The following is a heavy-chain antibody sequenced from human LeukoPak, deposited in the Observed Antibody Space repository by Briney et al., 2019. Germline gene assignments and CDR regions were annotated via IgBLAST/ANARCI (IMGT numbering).Heavy chain of an antibody. CDR2: FDPEDGET. Sequence: ASVKVSCKVSGYTLTELSMHWVRQAPGKGLEWMGGFDPEDGETIYAQKFQGRVTMTEDTSTDTAYMELSSPRSEDTAVYYCATFIAAAGRRYYFDYWGQGTLVTVSS. CDR1: GYTLTELS. CDR3: ATFIAAAGRRYYFDY. V-gene: IGHV1-24*01. D-gene: IGHD6-13*01. J-gene: IGHJ4*02.